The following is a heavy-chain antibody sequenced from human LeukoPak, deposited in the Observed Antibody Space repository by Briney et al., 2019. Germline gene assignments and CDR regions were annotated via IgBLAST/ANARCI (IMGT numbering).Heavy chain of an antibody. J-gene: IGHJ4*02. V-gene: IGHV3-23*01. CDR2: ISDSGSNT. CDR1: GFTFSSYE. D-gene: IGHD1-26*01. CDR3: ARRRWELLRLRQQGDFDY. Sequence: PGGSLRLSCAASGFTFSSYEMNWVRQAPGKGLEWVSGISDSGSNTYYADSVKGRFTISRDNSKNTLYLQMNSLRNEDTAVYYCARRRWELLRLRQQGDFDYWGQGTLVTVSS.